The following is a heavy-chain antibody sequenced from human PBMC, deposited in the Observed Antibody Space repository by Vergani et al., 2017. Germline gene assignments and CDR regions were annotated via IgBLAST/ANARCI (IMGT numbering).Heavy chain of an antibody. D-gene: IGHD2-2*01. V-gene: IGHV1-18*01. CDR3: ARDGAEGYCSSTSCFSGAYYYYYMDV. CDR2: ISVYNGNT. J-gene: IGHJ6*03. Sequence: QVQLVQSGVEVKNPGASVKVSCKASGYTFSTYGLSWVRQAPGQGLQWMGWISVYNGNTNYAQKLQGRVTMTTDTSTSTAYMELRSLRSDDTAVYYCARDGAEGYCSSTSCFSGAYYYYYMDVWGKGTTVTVSS. CDR1: GYTFSTYG.